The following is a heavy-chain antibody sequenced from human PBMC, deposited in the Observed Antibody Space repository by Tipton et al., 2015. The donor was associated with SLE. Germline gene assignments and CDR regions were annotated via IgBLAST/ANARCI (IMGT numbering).Heavy chain of an antibody. D-gene: IGHD6-6*01. V-gene: IGHV5-51*01. Sequence: QSGPEVKKPGSSVKVSCKGSGYSFTSYWIGWVRQMPGKGLEWMGIIYPGDSDTRYSPSFQGQVTISADKSISTAYLQWSSLKASDTAMYYCAAGSSSFYYYYGMDVWGQGTTVTVSS. CDR3: AAGSSSFYYYYGMDV. CDR1: GYSFTSYW. J-gene: IGHJ6*02. CDR2: IYPGDSDT.